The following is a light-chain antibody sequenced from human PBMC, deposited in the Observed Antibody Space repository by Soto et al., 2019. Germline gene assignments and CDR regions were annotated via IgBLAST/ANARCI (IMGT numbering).Light chain of an antibody. Sequence: QSVLTQPASVSGSPGQSITISCTGTSSDVGGYNYASWYQQHPVKAPKLMIYDVTNRPSGVSDRFSGSKSGNTASLTISGLQAEDEADYYCSSYTSSSTPHVCGTGTKVTVL. V-gene: IGLV2-14*01. CDR3: SSYTSSSTPHV. CDR2: DVT. CDR1: SSDVGGYNY. J-gene: IGLJ1*01.